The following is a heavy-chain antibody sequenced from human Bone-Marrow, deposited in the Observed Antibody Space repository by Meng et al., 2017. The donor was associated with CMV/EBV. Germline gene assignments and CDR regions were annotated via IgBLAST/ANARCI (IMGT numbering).Heavy chain of an antibody. CDR2: ISYDGGSK. D-gene: IGHD3-3*01. J-gene: IGHJ6*02. V-gene: IGHV3-30*03. CDR3: AREGDRITIFGVAPFTYGMDV. CDR1: GFTVSSNY. Sequence: GGSLRLSCAASGFTVSSNYMSWVRQAPGKGLEWLAIISYDGGSKSYADSVKGRFTISRDDSNNTLYLQMNSLRPEDTAVYYCAREGDRITIFGVAPFTYGMDVWGQATTVTVSS.